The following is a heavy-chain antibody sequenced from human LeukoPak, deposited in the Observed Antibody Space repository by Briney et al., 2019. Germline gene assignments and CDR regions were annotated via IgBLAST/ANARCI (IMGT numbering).Heavy chain of an antibody. CDR1: GFTFTSYN. CDR2: ITSSSSYI. J-gene: IGHJ4*02. Sequence: GGSLRLSCAASGFTFTSYNMNWVRQAPGKGLEWVSSITSSSSYIYYADSVKGRFTISRDNAKNSLYLQMNSLRAEDTAVYYCARGKWEPLDYWGQGTLVTVSS. D-gene: IGHD1-26*01. CDR3: ARGKWEPLDY. V-gene: IGHV3-21*01.